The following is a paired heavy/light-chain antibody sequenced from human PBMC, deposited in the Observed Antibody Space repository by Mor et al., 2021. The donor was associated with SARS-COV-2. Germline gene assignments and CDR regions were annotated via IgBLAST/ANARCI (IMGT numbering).Heavy chain of an antibody. CDR3: ARIPFTNCGGDS. CDR1: GFSLSTSGMC. V-gene: IGHV2-70*15. Sequence: QVTMRESGPALVKPTQTLTLTCTFSGFSLSTSGMCVTWIRQPPGKALEWLARIGWDDDKYYSTSLRTRLTISKDTSKNQVVLTMTNMDPMDTATYYCARIPFTNCGGDSWGQGTLVTVSS. J-gene: IGHJ4*02. CDR2: IGWDDDK. D-gene: IGHD2-21*01.
Light chain of an antibody. CDR2: LGS. V-gene: IGKV2-28*01. CDR3: MQALQTPGT. Sequence: DIVMTQSPLSLPVTPGEPASISCRSSQSLLHSNGYNYLDWFLQKPGQSPQLLIYLGSKRASGVPDRFSGSGSGTDFTLKISRVEAEDVGFYYCMQALQTPGTFGQGTKVEIK. J-gene: IGKJ1*01. CDR1: QSLLHSNGYNY.